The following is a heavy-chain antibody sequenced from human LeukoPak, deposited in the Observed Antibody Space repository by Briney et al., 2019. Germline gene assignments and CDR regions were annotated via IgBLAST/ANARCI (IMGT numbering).Heavy chain of an antibody. J-gene: IGHJ5*02. CDR2: IYHSGST. D-gene: IGHD3-10*01. CDR3: ARDYYGSGGYHWFDP. V-gene: IGHV4-30-2*01. CDR1: GGSISSGGYS. Sequence: SQTLSLTCAVSGGSISSGGYSWSWIRQPPGKGLEWIGYIYHSGSTYYNPSLKSRVTISVDRSKNQFSLKLSSVTAADTAVYYCARDYYGSGGYHWFDPWGQGTLVTVSS.